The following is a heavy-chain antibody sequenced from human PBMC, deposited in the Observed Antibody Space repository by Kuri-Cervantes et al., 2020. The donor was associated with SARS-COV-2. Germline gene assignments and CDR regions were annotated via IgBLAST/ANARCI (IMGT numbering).Heavy chain of an antibody. CDR2: ISYDGSNK. D-gene: IGHD6-19*01. CDR3: ARGGSSGWSFDY. J-gene: IGHJ4*02. Sequence: GESLKISCAASGFTFSSYTMHWVRQAPGKGLEWVAVISYDGSNKYYADSVKGRFTISRDNSKNTLYLQMNSLRAGDTAVYYCARGGSSGWSFDYWGQGTLVTVSS. V-gene: IGHV3-30-3*01. CDR1: GFTFSSYT.